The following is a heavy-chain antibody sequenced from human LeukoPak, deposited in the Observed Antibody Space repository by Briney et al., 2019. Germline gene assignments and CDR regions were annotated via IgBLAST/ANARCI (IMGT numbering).Heavy chain of an antibody. D-gene: IGHD3-10*01. CDR1: GYTFTRYY. CDR2: INPSGGST. J-gene: IGHJ4*02. Sequence: AASVKVSCEASGYTFTRYYMHWVRQAPGQGLEWMGIINPSGGSTSYAQKFQGRVTMTRDTSTSTVYMELSSLRSEDTAVYYCARDYYGSGSYAGTFDYWGQGTLVTVSS. CDR3: ARDYYGSGSYAGTFDY. V-gene: IGHV1-46*01.